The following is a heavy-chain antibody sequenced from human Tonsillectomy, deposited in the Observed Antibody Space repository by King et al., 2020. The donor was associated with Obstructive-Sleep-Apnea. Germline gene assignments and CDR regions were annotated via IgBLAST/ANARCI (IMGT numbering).Heavy chain of an antibody. V-gene: IGHV4-59*01. CDR1: GGSISSYY. J-gene: IGHJ4*02. D-gene: IGHD1-26*01. CDR2: IYYSGGT. Sequence: VQLQESGPGLVKPSETLSLTCTVSGGSISSYYWSWIRQPPGQGLEWIGYIYYSGGTNYNPPLQSRVTISVDTSKNQFSLKLSSVTAADTAVYYWARYSGSYSFDYWGQGTLVTVYS. CDR3: ARYSGSYSFDY.